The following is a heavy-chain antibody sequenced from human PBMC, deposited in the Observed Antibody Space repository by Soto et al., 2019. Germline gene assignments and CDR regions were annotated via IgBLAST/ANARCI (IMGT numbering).Heavy chain of an antibody. CDR3: ARDRKEGGYCSSTSCPITVFYYYYMDV. CDR1: GFTFSSYG. Sequence: GGSLRLSCAASGFTFSSYGMHWVRQAPGKGLEWVAVIWYDGSNKYYADSVKGRFTISRDNSKNTLYLQMNSLRAEETAVYYCARDRKEGGYCSSTSCPITVFYYYYMDVWGKGTTVTVSS. V-gene: IGHV3-33*01. D-gene: IGHD2-2*01. CDR2: IWYDGSNK. J-gene: IGHJ6*03.